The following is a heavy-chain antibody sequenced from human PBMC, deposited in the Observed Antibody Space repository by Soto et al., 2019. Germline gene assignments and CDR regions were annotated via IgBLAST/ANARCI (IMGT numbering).Heavy chain of an antibody. CDR2: IIPILGIA. Sequence: SVKVSFKASGGTFISYTISWVRQAPGQGLEWMGRIIPILGIANYAQKFQGRVTITADKSTSTAYMELSSLRSEDTAVYYCARDPLAYSSSSYYFDYWRQGTLVTVS. D-gene: IGHD6-6*01. V-gene: IGHV1-69*04. CDR3: ARDPLAYSSSSYYFDY. J-gene: IGHJ4*02. CDR1: GGTFISYT.